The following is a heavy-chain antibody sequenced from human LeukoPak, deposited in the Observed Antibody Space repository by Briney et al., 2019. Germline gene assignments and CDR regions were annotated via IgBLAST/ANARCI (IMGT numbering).Heavy chain of an antibody. CDR2: IKSKADGATT. Sequence: GGSLRLSCAASGFTFSTYTMSWVRQAPGKGLEWVGRIKSKADGATTDYAAPVKGRFTISRDDSKNTVYLQMNSLKTEDTAVYYCTTDYFGSGNFWGQGTLVTASS. CDR1: GFTFSTYT. V-gene: IGHV3-15*05. CDR3: TTDYFGSGNF. D-gene: IGHD3-10*01. J-gene: IGHJ4*02.